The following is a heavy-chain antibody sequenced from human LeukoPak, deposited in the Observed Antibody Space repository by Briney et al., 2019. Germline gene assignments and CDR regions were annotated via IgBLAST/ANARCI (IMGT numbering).Heavy chain of an antibody. D-gene: IGHD1-26*01. CDR2: TYYRSEWHT. J-gene: IGHJ5*02. CDR3: ASGWALS. CDR1: GDSVSNKNAA. Sequence: PSQTLSLTCAVSGDSVSNKNAAWNWIRQSPSRGLEWLGRTYYRSEWHTDYAFSVKGRITIKADTSKNQFSLQLGYVTPEDTAVYYCASGWALSWGQGTLVTVSS. V-gene: IGHV6-1*01.